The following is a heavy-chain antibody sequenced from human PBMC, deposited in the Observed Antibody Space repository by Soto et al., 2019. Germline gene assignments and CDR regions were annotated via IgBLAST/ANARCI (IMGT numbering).Heavy chain of an antibody. CDR1: GFTFSSYS. J-gene: IGHJ4*02. Sequence: PGGSLRLSCAASGFTFSSYSMNWVRQAPGKGLEWVSSISSSSSYIYYADSVKGRFTISRDNAKNSLYLQMNSLRAEDTAVYYCARGSWLNPLYSGSYYFVTLTYFGYWGQGTLVTVSS. CDR3: ARGSWLNPLYSGSYYFVTLTYFGY. V-gene: IGHV3-21*01. CDR2: ISSSSSYI. D-gene: IGHD1-26*01.